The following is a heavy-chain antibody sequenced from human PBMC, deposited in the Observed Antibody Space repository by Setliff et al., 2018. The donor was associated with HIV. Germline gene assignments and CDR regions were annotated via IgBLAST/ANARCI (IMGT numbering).Heavy chain of an antibody. CDR1: GYTFTSYA. D-gene: IGHD3-10*01. J-gene: IGHJ6*03. V-gene: IGHV1-3*03. CDR2: INTGNGDT. Sequence: ASVKVSCKASGYTFTSYAMHWVRQAPGQRLEWVGWINTGNGDTKYSQDFQGRVTISRDTSASTAHMELSSLRSEDTAVYYCARGTDGDYYYYMDVWGKGTTVTVSS. CDR3: ARGTDGDYYYYMDV.